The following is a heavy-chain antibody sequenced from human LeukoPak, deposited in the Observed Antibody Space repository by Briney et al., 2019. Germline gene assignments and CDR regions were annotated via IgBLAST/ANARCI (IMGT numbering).Heavy chain of an antibody. Sequence: GGSLGLSCAASGFTFSSFEMIWVRQAPGKGLEWVSYISSGGSTIYYADSVKGRFTLSRDNAKNSLYLQLSSLRAEDTAVYYCAREGSSGFLFDHWGQGTLVTVSS. CDR3: AREGSSGFLFDH. J-gene: IGHJ4*02. D-gene: IGHD3-22*01. V-gene: IGHV3-48*03. CDR2: ISSGGSTI. CDR1: GFTFSSFE.